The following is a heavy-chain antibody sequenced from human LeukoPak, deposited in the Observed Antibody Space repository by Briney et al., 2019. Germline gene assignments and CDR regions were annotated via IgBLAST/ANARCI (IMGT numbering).Heavy chain of an antibody. Sequence: NPSETLSLTCTVSGGSVSSGSYYWSWIRQPPGKGLEWIGYIYYSGSTNYNPSLKSRVTISGDTSKNQFSLELSSVTAADTAVYYCARDARYCSGGSCPGGYYYYGMDVWGKGTTVTVSS. CDR3: ARDARYCSGGSCPGGYYYYGMDV. J-gene: IGHJ6*04. D-gene: IGHD2-15*01. CDR1: GGSVSSGSYY. V-gene: IGHV4-61*01. CDR2: IYYSGST.